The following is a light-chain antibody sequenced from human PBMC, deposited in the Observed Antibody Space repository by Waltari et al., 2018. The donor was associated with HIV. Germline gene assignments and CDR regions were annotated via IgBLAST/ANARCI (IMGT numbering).Light chain of an antibody. CDR1: QDISNS. CDR3: QQYYGVPLT. Sequence: DIQMTQSPSSLSASVGDTVTITCRASQDISNSVSWLQQQPGKVPKLLVNSAFILQRGVPSRFRGSGSGTEYTLTISGLQAEDFATYFCQQYYGVPLTFGGGTRVDIK. J-gene: IGKJ4*01. V-gene: IGKV1-NL1*01. CDR2: SAF.